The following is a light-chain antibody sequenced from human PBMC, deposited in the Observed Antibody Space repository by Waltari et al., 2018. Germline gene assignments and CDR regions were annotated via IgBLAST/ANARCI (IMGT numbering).Light chain of an antibody. Sequence: DVVLAQSPLSLPVTLGQPASISCRSSQSLVYTDGNTYLNWFQQRPGQSPRSLISYVSNRDSGVPDRFSGSGSGTDFTLEISRVEAEDVGVYYCMQSRLWPWTLGQGTTVEIK. CDR2: YVS. J-gene: IGKJ1*01. CDR1: QSLVYTDGNTY. CDR3: MQSRLWPWT. V-gene: IGKV2-30*01.